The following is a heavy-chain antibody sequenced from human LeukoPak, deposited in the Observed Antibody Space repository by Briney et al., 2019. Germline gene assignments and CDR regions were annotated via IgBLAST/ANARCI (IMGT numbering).Heavy chain of an antibody. Sequence: PGGSVTLACVASGFTFSTYPMKWVRQAPGKGLEWVSSISSTSHKDYAGSVRGRFTISRDNAKNSLYLQMNSLRAEDTAVYFCAGYYYVSQTYYSDDYWGQGTLVTVSS. CDR2: ISSTSHK. CDR3: AGYYYVSQTYYSDDY. CDR1: GFTFSTYP. D-gene: IGHD3-10*01. V-gene: IGHV3-21*01. J-gene: IGHJ4*02.